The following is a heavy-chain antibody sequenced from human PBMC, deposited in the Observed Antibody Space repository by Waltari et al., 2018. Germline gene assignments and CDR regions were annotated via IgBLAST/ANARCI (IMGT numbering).Heavy chain of an antibody. D-gene: IGHD2-2*02. CDR2: IYHSGST. V-gene: IGHV4-38-2*02. CDR1: GYSISSGYY. Sequence: QVQLQESGPGLVKPSETLSLTCAVSGYSISSGYYWGWIRQPPGKGLEWIGSIYHSGSTYYNPSLKSRVTISVDTSKNQFSLKLSSVTAADTAVYYCARDSTIVVVPAAIYRPSDNWFDPWGQGTLVTVSS. CDR3: ARDSTIVVVPAAIYRPSDNWFDP. J-gene: IGHJ5*02.